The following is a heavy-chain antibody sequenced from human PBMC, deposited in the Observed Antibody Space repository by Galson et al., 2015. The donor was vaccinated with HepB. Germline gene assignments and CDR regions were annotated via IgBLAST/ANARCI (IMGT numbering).Heavy chain of an antibody. J-gene: IGHJ6*03. CDR3: ARASDSGFSKFYYYYLDV. D-gene: IGHD3-22*01. Sequence: SLRLSCAASGFTFSHYAIHWVRQAPGRGLEWVAANSFDGSEKYHADSVKGRVIISRDNSKNTLYVQMNSLRPEDTAVYYCARASDSGFSKFYYYYLDVWGEGATVTVSS. V-gene: IGHV3-30-3*01. CDR2: NSFDGSEK. CDR1: GFTFSHYA.